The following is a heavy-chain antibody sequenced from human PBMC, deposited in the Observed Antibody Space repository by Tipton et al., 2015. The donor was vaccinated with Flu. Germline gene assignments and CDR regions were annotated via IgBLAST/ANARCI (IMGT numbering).Heavy chain of an antibody. J-gene: IGHJ3*02. V-gene: IGHV1-18*01. Sequence: QVQLVQSGAEVRKPGASVKVSCKASGYTFTSYGISWVRQAPGQGLEWMGWISTYTKYAQRFQGRVTMTTDTSTSTAYMELRSLKSDDTAMYYCARDHVAAPDAFDIWGLGTMVTVSS. CDR3: ARDHVAAPDAFDI. D-gene: IGHD6-25*01. CDR1: GYTFTSYG. CDR2: ISTYT.